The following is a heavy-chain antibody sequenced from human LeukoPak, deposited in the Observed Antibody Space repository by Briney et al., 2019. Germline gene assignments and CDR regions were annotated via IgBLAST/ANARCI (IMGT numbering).Heavy chain of an antibody. CDR3: ARDDFWSDLYYFDY. J-gene: IGHJ4*02. CDR1: GGSISTYY. Sequence: SETLSLTCTISGGSISTYYWSWIRLPAGKGLEWIGRIYTSGSTNYNPSLKSRVTMSVDTSKNQFSLKLSSVTAADTAVYYCARDDFWSDLYYFDYWGQGTLVTVSS. V-gene: IGHV4-4*07. D-gene: IGHD3-3*01. CDR2: IYTSGST.